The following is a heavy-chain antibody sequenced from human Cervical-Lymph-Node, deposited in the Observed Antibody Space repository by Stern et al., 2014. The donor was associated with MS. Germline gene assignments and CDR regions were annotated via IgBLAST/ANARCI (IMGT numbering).Heavy chain of an antibody. J-gene: IGHJ4*02. CDR2: MNPNSGNT. CDR3: ARSRVTVSGNFAY. V-gene: IGHV1-8*01. Sequence: QVQLVESGAEVKKPGASVKVSCKASGYTFTSYDINWVRQATGQGLEWMGWMNPNSGNTVYAQKFQDRVTMTRNTSISTAYMELSSLRSEDTAVYYCARSRVTVSGNFAYWGQGTLVTVSS. CDR1: GYTFTSYD. D-gene: IGHD3-10*01.